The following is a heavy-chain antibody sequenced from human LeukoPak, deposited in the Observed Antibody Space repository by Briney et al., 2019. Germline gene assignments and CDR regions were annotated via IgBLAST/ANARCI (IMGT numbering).Heavy chain of an antibody. D-gene: IGHD1-26*01. CDR1: GGSISSGGYS. Sequence: PSQTLTLTCAVSGGSISSGGYSWSWIRQPPEKGLEWIGYIYHSGSTYYNPSLKSRVTISVDRSKNQFSLKLSSVTAADTAVYYCARHHSNLVGASDFDYWGQGTLVTVSS. CDR3: ARHHSNLVGASDFDY. CDR2: IYHSGST. J-gene: IGHJ4*02. V-gene: IGHV4-30-2*01.